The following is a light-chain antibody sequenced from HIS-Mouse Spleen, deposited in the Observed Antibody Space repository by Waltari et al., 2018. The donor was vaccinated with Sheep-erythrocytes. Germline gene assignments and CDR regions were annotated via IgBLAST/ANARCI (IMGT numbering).Light chain of an antibody. Sequence: SYELTQPPSVSVSPGQPARITCSGDQLPKKYPYWYQQKSGQAPVLVIYEDSKRPSGIPERFSGSSSGTMATLTISGAQVEDEADYYCYSTDSSGNHRVFGGGTKLTVL. CDR1: QLPKKY. J-gene: IGLJ2*01. V-gene: IGLV3-10*01. CDR3: YSTDSSGNHRV. CDR2: EDS.